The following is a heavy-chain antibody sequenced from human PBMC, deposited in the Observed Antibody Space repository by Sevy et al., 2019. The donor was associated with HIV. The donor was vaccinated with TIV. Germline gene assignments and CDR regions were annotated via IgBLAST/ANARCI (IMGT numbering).Heavy chain of an antibody. V-gene: IGHV3-66*01. Sequence: GSLRLSCAASGFTVNSNYMTWVRQAPGKGLEGVSVIHSDDTTYHADSVKDRFTISRDNFKNTLYLHMSSLRAEDTAVYYCARGKSGYGYALNYWGQGTLVNVSS. J-gene: IGHJ4*02. CDR1: GFTVNSNY. CDR2: IHSDDTT. D-gene: IGHD5-18*01. CDR3: ARGKSGYGYALNY.